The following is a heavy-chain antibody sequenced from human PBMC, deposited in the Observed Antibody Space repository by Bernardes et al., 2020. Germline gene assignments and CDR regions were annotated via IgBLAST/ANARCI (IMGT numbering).Heavy chain of an antibody. V-gene: IGHV4-4*01. CDR3: ARHSFGNHGNALAV. J-gene: IGHJ3*01. CDR2: VYQTGAT. CDR1: GGSITTRNW. D-gene: IGHD3-16*01. Sequence: PETLSLTCEVSGGSITTRNWWTCVRQPPGKGLELIGEVYQTGATNYSPSLKSRVTMSMDKSKNHFSLDLNSVTAADTALYFCARHSFGNHGNALAVWGRGTLVTVSS.